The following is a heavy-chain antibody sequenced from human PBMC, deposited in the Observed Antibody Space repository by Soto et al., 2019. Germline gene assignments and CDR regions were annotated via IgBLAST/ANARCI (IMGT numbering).Heavy chain of an antibody. D-gene: IGHD4-17*01. CDR1: SAPITKYY. CDR2: THHSGYI. CDR3: ARQSDYGDPDAFDI. Sequence: PSETLSLTCTVSSAPITKYYWGLVRQAPGRGLEWIGFTHHSGYISYSPSLKSRVTISVDTSKNQFSLKLSSVTAADTAVYYCARQSDYGDPDAFDIWGQGTMVTVSS. J-gene: IGHJ3*02. V-gene: IGHV4-59*08.